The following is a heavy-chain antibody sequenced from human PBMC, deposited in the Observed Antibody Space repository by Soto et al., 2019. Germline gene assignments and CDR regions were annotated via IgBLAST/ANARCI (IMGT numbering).Heavy chain of an antibody. D-gene: IGHD1-1*01. V-gene: IGHV1-18*01. CDR3: ARGRYGDY. CDR2: ISAHNGNT. Sequence: QVHLVQSGAEVKKPGASVKVSCKGSGYGFTTYGITWVRQAPGQGLEWMAWISAHNGNTNYAQKVQGRGTVTRDTSTSTAYMELRSLRYDDTAVYYCARGRYGDYWGQGAVVTVSS. J-gene: IGHJ4*02. CDR1: GYGFTTYG.